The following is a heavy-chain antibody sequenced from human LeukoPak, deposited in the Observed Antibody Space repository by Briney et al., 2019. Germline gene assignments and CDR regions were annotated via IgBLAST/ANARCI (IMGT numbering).Heavy chain of an antibody. D-gene: IGHD2-21*01. Sequence: GGSLRLSCAASGFTLSSYAMHWVRQAPGKGLEWVAVISYDGSNKYYADSVKGRFTISRDNSKNTLYLQMNSLRAEDTAVYYCAQKGYCGGDCYAYWGQGTLVTVSS. CDR2: ISYDGSNK. J-gene: IGHJ4*02. CDR3: AQKGYCGGDCYAY. V-gene: IGHV3-30-3*01. CDR1: GFTLSSYA.